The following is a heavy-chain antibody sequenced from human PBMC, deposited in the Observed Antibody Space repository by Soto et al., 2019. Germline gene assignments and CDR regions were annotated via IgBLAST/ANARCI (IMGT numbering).Heavy chain of an antibody. J-gene: IGHJ6*02. CDR2: INPSGGST. D-gene: IGHD5-18*01. CDR3: ARAVQPSTNYYYYGMDV. Sequence: XSVKVSCKASGYTFTSYYMHWVRQAPGQGLEWMGIINPSGGSTSYAQKFQGRVTMTRDTSTSTVYMELSSLRSEDTAVYYRARAVQPSTNYYYYGMDVWGQGSTVTVSS. V-gene: IGHV1-46*01. CDR1: GYTFTSYY.